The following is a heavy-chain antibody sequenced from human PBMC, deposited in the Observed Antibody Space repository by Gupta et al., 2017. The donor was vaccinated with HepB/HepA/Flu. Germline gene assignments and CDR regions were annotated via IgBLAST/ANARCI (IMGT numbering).Heavy chain of an antibody. CDR3: AKDQLPSDH. J-gene: IGHJ4*02. Sequence: EVQLLQSGGGLVQPGGSLRLSWAASGFSFSSYAMSWVRQAPGKGLEWVSSISGSSYSTYYADSVKGRFTISRDNSKNTLYLQMNSLRAEDTAEYYCAKDQLPSDHWGQGTLVTVSS. CDR1: GFSFSSYA. D-gene: IGHD4-23*01. V-gene: IGHV3-23*01. CDR2: ISGSSYST.